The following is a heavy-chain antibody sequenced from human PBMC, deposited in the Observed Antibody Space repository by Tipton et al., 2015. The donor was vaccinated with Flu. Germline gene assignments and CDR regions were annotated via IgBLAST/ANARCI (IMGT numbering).Heavy chain of an antibody. J-gene: IGHJ6*02. CDR1: GGSISSSSYY. CDR3: ARVGSGGYFHYYYGMDV. CDR2: IYYSGST. D-gene: IGHD1-26*01. V-gene: IGHV4-39*07. Sequence: TLSLTCTVCGGSISSSSYYWGWIRQPPGKGLEWIGSIYYSGSTYYNPSLKSRVTISVDTSKNQFSLKLSSVTAADTAVYYCARVGSGGYFHYYYGMDVWGQGTTVTVSS.